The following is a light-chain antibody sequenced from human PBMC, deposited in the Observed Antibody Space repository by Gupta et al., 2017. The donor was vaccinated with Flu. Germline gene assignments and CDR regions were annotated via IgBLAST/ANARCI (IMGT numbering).Light chain of an antibody. Sequence: QSVFTQPPSVSAPPGQKVTISCSGSTSNIGNNYVSWYQQVPGTPPKLLIYEDNKRPSGIPDRFSGSKSGTSATLGITGLQTGDEADYYCGAWGSSLTWVFGGGTKLTVL. CDR3: GAWGSSLTWV. V-gene: IGLV1-51*02. CDR1: TSNIGNNY. J-gene: IGLJ3*02. CDR2: EDN.